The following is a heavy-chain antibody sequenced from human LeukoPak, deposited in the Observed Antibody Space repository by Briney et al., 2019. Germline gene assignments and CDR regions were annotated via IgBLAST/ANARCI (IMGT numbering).Heavy chain of an antibody. CDR3: ARDTSTMIVDNWFDP. Sequence: GGSLRLSCAASGFTFSSYSMNWVRQAPGKGLEWVSSISSSSSYIYYADSVKGRFTISRDSAKNSLYLQMNSLRAEDTAVYYCARDTSTMIVDNWFDPWGQGTLVTVSS. CDR1: GFTFSSYS. CDR2: ISSSSSYI. V-gene: IGHV3-21*01. D-gene: IGHD3-22*01. J-gene: IGHJ5*02.